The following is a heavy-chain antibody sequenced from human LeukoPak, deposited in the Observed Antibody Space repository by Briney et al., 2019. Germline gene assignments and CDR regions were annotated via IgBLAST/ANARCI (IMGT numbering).Heavy chain of an antibody. V-gene: IGHV3-74*01. CDR2: INGDGSNT. D-gene: IGHD3-22*01. CDR3: ARDVTYYYESSGPR. J-gene: IGHJ4*02. CDR1: GFTFSSYW. Sequence: GGSLRLSCAASGFTFSSYWMHWVRQAPGKGLVWVSRINGDGSNTSYADSVKGRFTISRDNAKNTLYLQMNSLRAEDTAMYYCARDVTYYYESSGPRWGQGTLVTVSS.